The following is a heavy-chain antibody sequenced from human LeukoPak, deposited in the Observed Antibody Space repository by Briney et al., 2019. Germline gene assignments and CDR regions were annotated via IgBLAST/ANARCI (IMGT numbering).Heavy chain of an antibody. V-gene: IGHV4-59*01. CDR1: GGSISSYY. J-gene: IGHJ4*02. CDR3: ARGYCSSTSCLIGDYYFDY. Sequence: SETLSLTCTVSGGSISSYYWSWLRQPPGKGLEWIGYIYYSGSTNYNPSLTSRVTISVDTSKTQFSLKLSSVTAADTAVYYCARGYCSSTSCLIGDYYFDYWGQGTLVTVSS. D-gene: IGHD2-2*01. CDR2: IYYSGST.